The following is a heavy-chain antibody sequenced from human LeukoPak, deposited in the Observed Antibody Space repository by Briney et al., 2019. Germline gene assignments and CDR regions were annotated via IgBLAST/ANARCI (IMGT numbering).Heavy chain of an antibody. Sequence: SETLSLTCTVSGGSISSYYWSWIRQPPGKGLKWIGFINYSGSTNYNPSLKSRVTKSVDTSKNQFSLKLSSVTAPDTAIYYCARLMRGSGWTYYFDYWGQGILVTVSS. CDR2: INYSGST. J-gene: IGHJ4*02. CDR1: GGSISSYY. CDR3: ARLMRGSGWTYYFDY. V-gene: IGHV4-59*01. D-gene: IGHD6-19*01.